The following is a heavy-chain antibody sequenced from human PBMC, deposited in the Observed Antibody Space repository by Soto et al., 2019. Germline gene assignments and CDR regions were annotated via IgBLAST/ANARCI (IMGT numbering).Heavy chain of an antibody. CDR3: ARGFYHYDSSGAPYYYGMDV. D-gene: IGHD3-22*01. V-gene: IGHV4-4*02. CDR2: LSRGDER. CDR1: GAPITTTKW. Sequence: PSETLSLTCTVSGAPITTTKWWAWVRLPPGKGLEWIGELSRGDERSSNPSLEGRFTMSLDKSNNHFSLKLTSVTAADTAVYYCARGFYHYDSSGAPYYYGMDVWGQGTTVTVSS. J-gene: IGHJ6*02.